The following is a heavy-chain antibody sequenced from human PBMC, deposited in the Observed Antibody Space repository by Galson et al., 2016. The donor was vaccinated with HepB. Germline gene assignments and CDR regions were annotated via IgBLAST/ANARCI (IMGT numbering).Heavy chain of an antibody. CDR2: IKHKDDGGTT. J-gene: IGHJ1*01. CDR1: GFAFSNAW. D-gene: IGHD2/OR15-2a*01. V-gene: IGHV3-15*01. Sequence: SLRLSCAASGFAFSNAWMNWVRQAPGKGLEWIGRIKHKDDGGTTDYAAPLKGRFTISRDDSKNTLYLQMNSLRNEDTGMYYCTTGSPGWGEVYGHWGQGTLVIVSS. CDR3: TTGSPGWGEVYGH.